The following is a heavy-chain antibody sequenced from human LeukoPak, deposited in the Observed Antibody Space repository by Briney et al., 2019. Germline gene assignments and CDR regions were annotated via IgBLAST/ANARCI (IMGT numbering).Heavy chain of an antibody. J-gene: IGHJ6*02. CDR3: ARLLGSYYYGMDV. Sequence: GGSLRLSCAASGFTVSSNYMSWVRQAPGKRLEWVSVIYSGGNTYNADSVKGRFTISRDNSKNTLYLQMSSLGAEDTAVYYCARLLGSYYYGMDVWGQGTTVTVSS. D-gene: IGHD1-26*01. CDR1: GFTVSSNY. V-gene: IGHV3-66*01. CDR2: IYSGGNT.